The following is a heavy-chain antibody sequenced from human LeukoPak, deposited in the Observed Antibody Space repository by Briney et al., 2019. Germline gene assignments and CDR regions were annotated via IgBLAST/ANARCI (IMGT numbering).Heavy chain of an antibody. J-gene: IGHJ4*02. Sequence: GASVKVSCKASGYTFTSYDINWVRQATGLGPEWMGWMNPNSGNTGYAQKFRGRVSITRNTSISTAYMELSRLRSDDTAVYYCASLTGDGENFDYWGQGTLVTVSS. V-gene: IGHV1-8*03. CDR1: GYTFTSYD. CDR3: ASLTGDGENFDY. D-gene: IGHD7-27*01. CDR2: MNPNSGNT.